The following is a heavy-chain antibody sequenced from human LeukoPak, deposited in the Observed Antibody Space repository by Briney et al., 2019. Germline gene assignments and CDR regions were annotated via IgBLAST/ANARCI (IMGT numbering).Heavy chain of an antibody. CDR3: ARVIAVAGYYYYGMDV. V-gene: IGHV4-34*01. J-gene: IGHJ6*02. CDR1: GGSFSGYY. Sequence: SETLSLTCAVYGGSFSGYYWSWIRQPPGKGLEWIGEINHSGSTNCNPSLKSRVTISVDTSKNQFSLKLSSVTAADTAVYYCARVIAVAGYYYYGMDVWGQGTTVTVSS. D-gene: IGHD6-19*01. CDR2: INHSGST.